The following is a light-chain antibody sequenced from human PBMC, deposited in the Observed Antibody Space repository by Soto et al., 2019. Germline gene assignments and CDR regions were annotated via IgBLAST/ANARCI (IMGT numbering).Light chain of an antibody. J-gene: IGKJ1*01. V-gene: IGKV3-20*01. CDR2: GAS. CDR1: QSISSCY. Sequence: EIVLTQSPGTLSLSPGERTTFSCRASQSISSCYLAWYQQKPGQAPMLLVYGASSRATGIPDRFSGSGSGTDFTLTISRLEPEDFALYYCQQYSTTFWTLGQGTKVEIK. CDR3: QQYSTTFWT.